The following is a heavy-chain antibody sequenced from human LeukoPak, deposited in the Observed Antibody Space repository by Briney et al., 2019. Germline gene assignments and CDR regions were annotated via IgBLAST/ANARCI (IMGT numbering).Heavy chain of an antibody. CDR2: ISGSGGNT. CDR3: AKDPSYYYDSSGYFNWFDP. CDR1: GFIFSNSP. V-gene: IGHV3-23*01. D-gene: IGHD3-22*01. Sequence: AGGSLRLSCGASGFIFSNSPMSWVRQAPGRGLEWVSAISGSGGNTFYADSVKGRFTISRDNSKNTLYLQMNSLRAEDTAVYYCAKDPSYYYDSSGYFNWFDPWGQGTLVTVSS. J-gene: IGHJ5*02.